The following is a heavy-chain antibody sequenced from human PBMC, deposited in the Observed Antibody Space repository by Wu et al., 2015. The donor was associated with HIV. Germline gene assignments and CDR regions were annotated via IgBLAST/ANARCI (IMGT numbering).Heavy chain of an antibody. D-gene: IGHD5-12*01. J-gene: IGHJ6*02. CDR3: ARNTDSVATSLYSLGV. Sequence: QAQLVQFGAEVKKPGSSVKVTCKASGAGFTSYAVSWVRQAPGQGLEWMGGINPLFGTTKHAQRFQDRVKFTTDESKGTVYMELSSLRSEDTAVYYCARNTDSVATSLYSLGVWGQGTTVTVSS. CDR2: INPLFGTT. V-gene: IGHV1-69*05. CDR1: GAGFTSYA.